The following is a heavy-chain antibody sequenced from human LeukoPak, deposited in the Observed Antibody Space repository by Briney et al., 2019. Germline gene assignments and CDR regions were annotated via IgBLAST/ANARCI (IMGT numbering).Heavy chain of an antibody. J-gene: IGHJ4*02. CDR2: ISYDGSNK. Sequence: GRSLRLSCAASGFTFCSYAMHWVRQAPGKGLEWVAVISYDGSNKYYADSVKGRFTISRDNSKNTLYLQMNSLRAEDTAVYYCANDKALDYWGQGTLVTVSS. D-gene: IGHD3-22*01. CDR3: ANDKALDY. V-gene: IGHV3-30*04. CDR1: GFTFCSYA.